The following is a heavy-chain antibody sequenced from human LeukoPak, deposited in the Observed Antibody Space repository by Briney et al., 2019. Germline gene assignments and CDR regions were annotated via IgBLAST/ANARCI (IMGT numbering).Heavy chain of an antibody. J-gene: IGHJ4*02. D-gene: IGHD1-26*01. V-gene: IGHV4-59*11. Sequence: SETLSLTCTASGGSISSHYWSWIRQPPGKGLEWIGYIYYSGSTNYNPSLKSRVTISVDTSKNQFSLKLSSVTAADTAVYYCARAGGYSGSFFDYWGQGTLVTVSS. CDR1: GGSISSHY. CDR2: IYYSGST. CDR3: ARAGGYSGSFFDY.